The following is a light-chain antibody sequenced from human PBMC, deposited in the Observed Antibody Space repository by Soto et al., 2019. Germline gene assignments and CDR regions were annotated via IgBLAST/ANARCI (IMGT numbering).Light chain of an antibody. CDR2: DAS. CDR1: QSVNNY. J-gene: IGKJ1*01. V-gene: IGKV3-20*01. CDR3: QQYGSSRT. Sequence: EIVLTQSPASVSLSPWDIATLSCRASQSVNNYVAWYQQKPGQAPRLLIYDASKRATGIPARFSGSGSGTDFTLTISRLEPEDFAVYYCQQYGSSRTFGQGTKVDI.